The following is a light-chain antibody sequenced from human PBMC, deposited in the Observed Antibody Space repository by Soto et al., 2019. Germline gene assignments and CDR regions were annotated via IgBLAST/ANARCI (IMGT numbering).Light chain of an antibody. J-gene: IGKJ5*01. CDR3: QQHNQWPIN. V-gene: IGKV3D-15*01. CDR1: QSAGNF. CDR2: YIS. Sequence: IVRTPSLATLSVSPGEPASFSCRASQSAGNFLAWYQQKPGQAPRLLIYYISTRATGIPARFSGSGSGTEFTLTINSLQSEDSAVYYCQQHNQWPINCGQGTRLEIK.